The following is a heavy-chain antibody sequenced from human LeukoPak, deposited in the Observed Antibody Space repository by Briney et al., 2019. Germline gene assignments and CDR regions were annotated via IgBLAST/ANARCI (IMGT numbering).Heavy chain of an antibody. D-gene: IGHD6-13*01. Sequence: ASVKVSCKASGYTFTGYYMHWVRQAPGQGREWMGRINPNSGGTNYAQKFQGRVTMTRDTSISTAYMELSTLRSDDTAVYYCARDLHSSAPGDFDYWGQGSLVTVSS. J-gene: IGHJ4*02. CDR2: INPNSGGT. CDR1: GYTFTGYY. V-gene: IGHV1-2*06. CDR3: ARDLHSSAPGDFDY.